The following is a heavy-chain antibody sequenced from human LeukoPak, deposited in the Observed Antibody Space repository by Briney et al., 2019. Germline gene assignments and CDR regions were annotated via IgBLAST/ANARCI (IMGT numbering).Heavy chain of an antibody. V-gene: IGHV3-23*01. CDR1: GFTFSSYA. CDR3: HFVRGVNYYYYGMDV. J-gene: IGHJ6*02. D-gene: IGHD3-10*01. CDR2: ISGSGGST. Sequence: PGGSLRLSCAASGFTFSSYAMSWVRQAPGKGLEWVSAISGSGGSTYYADSVKGRFTISRDNSKNTAYLQMNSLKTEDTAVYYCHFVRGVNYYYYGMDVWGQGTTVTVSS.